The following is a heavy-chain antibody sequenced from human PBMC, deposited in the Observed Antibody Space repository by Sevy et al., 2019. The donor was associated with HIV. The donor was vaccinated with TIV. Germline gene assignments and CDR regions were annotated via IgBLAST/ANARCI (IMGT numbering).Heavy chain of an antibody. J-gene: IGHJ4*02. V-gene: IGHV4-38-2*02. Sequence: SETLSLTCTVSGYSISSGYYWGWIRQPPGKGLEWIGSIYHSGSTYYNPSLKSRVTISVDTSKNQFSLKLSSVTAADTAVYYCARSYLSYRYKGGFDYWGQGTLVTVSS. D-gene: IGHD3-16*02. CDR3: ARSYLSYRYKGGFDY. CDR2: IYHSGST. CDR1: GYSISSGYY.